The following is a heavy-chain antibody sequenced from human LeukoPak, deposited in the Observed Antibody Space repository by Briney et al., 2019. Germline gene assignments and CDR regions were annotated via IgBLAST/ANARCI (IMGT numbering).Heavy chain of an antibody. Sequence: GGSLRLSCAASGFTFSSYAMSWVRQAPGKGLEWVSAISGSGGSTYYADSVKGRFTISRDNSKNTLYLQMNSLRAEDTAVYYCAKQDCSGGSCYSFTGYFQHWGQGTLVTVSS. D-gene: IGHD2-15*01. V-gene: IGHV3-23*01. CDR1: GFTFSSYA. CDR2: ISGSGGST. CDR3: AKQDCSGGSCYSFTGYFQH. J-gene: IGHJ1*01.